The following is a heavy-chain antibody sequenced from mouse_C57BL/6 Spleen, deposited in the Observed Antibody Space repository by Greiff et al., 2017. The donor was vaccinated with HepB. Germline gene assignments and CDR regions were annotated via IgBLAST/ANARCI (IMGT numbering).Heavy chain of an antibody. CDR3: ARLGTAPDD. CDR2: IDPSDSDT. CDR1: GYTFTSYW. Sequence: QVQLQQPGAELVMPGASVKLSCKASGYTFTSYWMHWVKQRPGQGLEWIGEIDPSDSDTNYNQKFKGKSTLTVDKSSSTAYMQLSSLTSEDSAVYYCARLGTAPDDWGQGTTLTVSS. V-gene: IGHV1-69*01. J-gene: IGHJ2*01. D-gene: IGHD2-14*01.